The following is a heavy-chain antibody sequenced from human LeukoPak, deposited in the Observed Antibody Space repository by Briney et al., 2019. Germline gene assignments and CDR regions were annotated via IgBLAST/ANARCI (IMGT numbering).Heavy chain of an antibody. CDR3: ARGARNSSAYSHFDY. V-gene: IGHV1-2*02. Sequence: ASVKVSCKASGYTLTGYHMYWVRQAPGQGLEWMGWINPNSGGTNYAQKFQGRVTMARDTSISTAYMELNSLKSDDTAVYYCARGARNSSAYSHFDYWGQGTLVTVSS. CDR1: GYTLTGYH. J-gene: IGHJ4*02. CDR2: INPNSGGT. D-gene: IGHD3-22*01.